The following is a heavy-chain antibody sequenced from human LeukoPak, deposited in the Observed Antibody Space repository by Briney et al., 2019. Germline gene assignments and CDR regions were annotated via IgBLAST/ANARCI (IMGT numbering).Heavy chain of an antibody. Sequence: GASVKVSCKASGYTFTSYYMHWVRQAPGQGLEWMGWISTYNGDTDYAQKLQGRVTMTADTSTSTAYMELRSLRSDDTAVYYCARDPGQYYDILTGYYTPYYFDYWGQGTLVTVSS. J-gene: IGHJ4*02. CDR2: ISTYNGDT. V-gene: IGHV1-18*04. CDR1: GYTFTSYY. D-gene: IGHD3-9*01. CDR3: ARDPGQYYDILTGYYTPYYFDY.